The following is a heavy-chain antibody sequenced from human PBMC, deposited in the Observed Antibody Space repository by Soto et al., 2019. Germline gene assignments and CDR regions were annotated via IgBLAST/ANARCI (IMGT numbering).Heavy chain of an antibody. D-gene: IGHD5-12*01. Sequence: PSETLSLTCAVSGGSFSGYYWRSIRQPPGKGLEWIAEINPRGCTNYNPSLKSRVIISGDTPKNQFSLKLSSVTAAGTAVYYCSRGQGYNYVSWFDPWGHGTLVTVSS. V-gene: IGHV4-34*01. CDR3: SRGQGYNYVSWFDP. CDR2: INPRGCT. CDR1: GGSFSGYY. J-gene: IGHJ5*02.